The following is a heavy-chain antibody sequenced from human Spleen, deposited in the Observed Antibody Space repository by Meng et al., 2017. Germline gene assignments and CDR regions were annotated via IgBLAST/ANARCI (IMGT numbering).Heavy chain of an antibody. J-gene: IGHJ3*02. CDR3: ASPHAVTRAFDI. CDR1: GFTFYNYW. Sequence: GESLKISCAASGFTFYNYWMTWVRQAPGKGLEWVANINHDGSDKYHVDSVKGRFTISRDNAKNSLYLQMNSLRADDTAMYYCASPHAVTRAFDIWGQGTLVTVSS. CDR2: INHDGSDK. V-gene: IGHV3-7*01. D-gene: IGHD4-17*01.